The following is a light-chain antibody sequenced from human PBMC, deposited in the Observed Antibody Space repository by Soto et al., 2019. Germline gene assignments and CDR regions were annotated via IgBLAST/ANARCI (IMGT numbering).Light chain of an antibody. V-gene: IGKV3-15*01. CDR2: GAS. CDR1: QSVSSN. Sequence: EIVMTQSPATLSVSPGERATLSCRASQSVSSNLAWFQQRPGQAPRLLIYGASTRATGVPARFSGSGSGTESTLTISSLLSEDFTFYYCQHYNNWPLTFGEGTKVEIK. CDR3: QHYNNWPLT. J-gene: IGKJ4*01.